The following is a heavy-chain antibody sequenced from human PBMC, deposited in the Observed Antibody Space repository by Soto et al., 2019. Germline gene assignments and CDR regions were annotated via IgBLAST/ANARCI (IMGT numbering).Heavy chain of an antibody. V-gene: IGHV3-72*01. CDR3: ASAVLAYCGGDCLHAFDI. J-gene: IGHJ3*02. D-gene: IGHD2-21*01. Sequence: GGSLRLSCAASGFTFSDHYMDWVRQAPGKGLEWVGRTRNKANSYTTEYAASVKGRFTISRDDSKNSLYLQMNSLKTEDTAVYYCASAVLAYCGGDCLHAFDIWGQGTMVTVSS. CDR2: TRNKANSYTT. CDR1: GFTFSDHY.